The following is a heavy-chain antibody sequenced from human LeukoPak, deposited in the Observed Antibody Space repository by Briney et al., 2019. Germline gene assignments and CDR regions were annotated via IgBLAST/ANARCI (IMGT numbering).Heavy chain of an antibody. CDR3: AREVDVIPWVYQAYYYYYMDV. J-gene: IGHJ6*03. CDR1: GFTLSSNW. Sequence: GGSLRLSCAGSGFTLSSNWMHWVRQGPGKGLVWVSRIYSDGSRTNYADSVKGRFTISGDNAKNSLYLQMNSLRAEDTAVYYCAREVDVIPWVYQAYYYYYMDVWGKGTTVTISS. V-gene: IGHV3-74*01. D-gene: IGHD2/OR15-2a*01. CDR2: IYSDGSRT.